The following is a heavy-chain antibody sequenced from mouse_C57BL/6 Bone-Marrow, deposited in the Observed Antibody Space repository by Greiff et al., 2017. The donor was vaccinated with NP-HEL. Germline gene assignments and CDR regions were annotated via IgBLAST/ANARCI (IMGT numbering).Heavy chain of an antibody. D-gene: IGHD1-1*01. CDR2: IYPSDSET. Sequence: QVQLQQPGAELVRPGSSVKLSCKASGYTFTSYWMDWVKQRPGQGLEWIGNIYPSDSETHYNQKFKDKATLTVDKSSSTAYMQLSSLTSEDSAVYYCARRWPITTVVALYYAMDYWGQGTSVTVSS. V-gene: IGHV1-61*01. CDR3: ARRWPITTVVALYYAMDY. J-gene: IGHJ4*01. CDR1: GYTFTSYW.